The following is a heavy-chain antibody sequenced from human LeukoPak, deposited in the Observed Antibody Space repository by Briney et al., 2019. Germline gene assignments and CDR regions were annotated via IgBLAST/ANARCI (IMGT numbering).Heavy chain of an antibody. D-gene: IGHD3-3*01. V-gene: IGHV3-7*01. CDR1: GFRFSSYW. Sequence: GGSLRLSCAASGFRFSSYWMSWVRQAPGKGLEWVASTQPDGGAQYYVDSVRGRFTISRDNAKSSLYLQMNSLRDADTAIYYCLRHHDLWGQGTLVTVSS. CDR2: TQPDGGAQ. J-gene: IGHJ4*02. CDR3: LRHHDL.